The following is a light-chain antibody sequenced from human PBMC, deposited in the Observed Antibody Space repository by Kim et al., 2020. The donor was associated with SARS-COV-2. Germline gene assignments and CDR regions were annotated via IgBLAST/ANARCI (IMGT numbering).Light chain of an antibody. CDR1: KLGDKY. CDR2: QDS. Sequence: VSPGQTASITCSGDKLGDKYACWYQQKPGQSPVLVIYQDSKRPSGIPERFSGYNSGNTATLTISGTQAMDEADYYCQAWDRTTVVFGGGTQLTVL. CDR3: QAWDRTTVV. J-gene: IGLJ2*01. V-gene: IGLV3-1*01.